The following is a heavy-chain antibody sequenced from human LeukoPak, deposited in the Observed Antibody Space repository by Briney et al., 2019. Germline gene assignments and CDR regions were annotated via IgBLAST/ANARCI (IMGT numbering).Heavy chain of an antibody. CDR2: IYYSGST. J-gene: IGHJ6*02. Sequence: SETLSLTCTVSGGSISSYYWSWIRQPPGKGLEWIGYIYYSGSTNYNPSLKSRVTISVDTSKNQFSLKLSSVTAADTAVYYCARHTGWSYSYYYGMDVWGQGTTVTVSS. D-gene: IGHD6-19*01. CDR3: ARHTGWSYSYYYGMDV. V-gene: IGHV4-59*08. CDR1: GGSISSYY.